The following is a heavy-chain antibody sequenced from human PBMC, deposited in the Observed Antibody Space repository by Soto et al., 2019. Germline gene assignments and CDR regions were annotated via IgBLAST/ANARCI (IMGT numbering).Heavy chain of an antibody. CDR1: GYTFTSYA. J-gene: IGHJ4*02. Sequence: QVQLVQSGAEVKKPGASVKVSCKASGYTFTSYAMHWVRQAPGQRREWMGWINAGNGNTKYSQKFKGRVTITRDTAASTAYIELSSLRSEDTAVYYCARDRSWDIVLVPAAIPFDYWGQGTLVTVSS. D-gene: IGHD2-2*01. CDR2: INAGNGNT. V-gene: IGHV1-3*01. CDR3: ARDRSWDIVLVPAAIPFDY.